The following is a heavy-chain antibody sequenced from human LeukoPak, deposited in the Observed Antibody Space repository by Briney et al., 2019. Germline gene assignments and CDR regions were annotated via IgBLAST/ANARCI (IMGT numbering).Heavy chain of an antibody. Sequence: PSETMSLTCTVSGGSISSYYWSWIRQPPGKGMEWVGYIYYSGSTNYNPSLKRRVRISVDTSKNQFSLKLSSVTAADTAVYYCARAETYYGILTGYDYWGQGTLVTVSS. D-gene: IGHD3-9*01. CDR1: GGSISSYY. CDR2: IYYSGST. J-gene: IGHJ4*02. V-gene: IGHV4-59*01. CDR3: ARAETYYGILTGYDY.